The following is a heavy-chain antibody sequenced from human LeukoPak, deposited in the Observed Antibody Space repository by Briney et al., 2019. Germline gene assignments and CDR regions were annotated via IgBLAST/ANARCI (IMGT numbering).Heavy chain of an antibody. CDR2: ISPKSGDT. V-gene: IGHV1-2*02. J-gene: IGHJ4*02. Sequence: PGGSLRLSCAASGFTFSSYEMNWVRQAPGQGLEWMGWISPKSGDTNYAQKFQGRVTMTRDTSISTAYMEVSSLRSDDTAVYYCANAPPGGPFDYWGQGTLVTVSS. CDR1: GFTFSSYE. D-gene: IGHD1-14*01. CDR3: ANAPPGGPFDY.